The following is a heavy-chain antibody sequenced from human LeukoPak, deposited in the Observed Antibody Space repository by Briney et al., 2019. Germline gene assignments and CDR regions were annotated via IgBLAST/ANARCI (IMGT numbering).Heavy chain of an antibody. Sequence: SETLSLTCSVSGGSISSSSYYWGWIRQPPGKTLEWIGGIYSSGSTYYNPSLKSRVIIMIDTPKNHFSLTLSSVTAADTAVYYCARSDGYGLVGIWGQGTMVTVSS. CDR1: GGSISSSSYY. J-gene: IGHJ3*02. CDR3: ARSDGYGLVGI. CDR2: IYSSGST. D-gene: IGHD3-10*01. V-gene: IGHV4-39*07.